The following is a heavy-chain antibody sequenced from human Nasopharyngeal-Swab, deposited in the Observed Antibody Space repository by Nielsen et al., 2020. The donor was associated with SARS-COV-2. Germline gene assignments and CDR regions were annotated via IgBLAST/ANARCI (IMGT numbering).Heavy chain of an antibody. J-gene: IGHJ3*02. Sequence: GESLKISCAASGFTFSDYYMSWIRQAPGKGLEWVSYISSSGSTIYYADSVKGRFTISRDNAKNSLYLQMNSLRAEDTAVYYCARGEVVAVRADAFDIWSQGTMVTVSS. CDR3: ARGEVVAVRADAFDI. D-gene: IGHD2-15*01. V-gene: IGHV3-11*04. CDR2: ISSSGSTI. CDR1: GFTFSDYY.